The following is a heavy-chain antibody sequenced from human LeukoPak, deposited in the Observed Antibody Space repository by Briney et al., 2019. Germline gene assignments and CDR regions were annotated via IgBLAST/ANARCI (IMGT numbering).Heavy chain of an antibody. Sequence: GGSLRLSCAASGFTFSSYAMTWVRQAPGKGLEWVSTIRSGAYTYYPDSVKGRLSVSRENSKNTLYLEMNSLRAEDAAVYYCARISVVSRSGPLDYWGQGTLVTVSS. CDR1: GFTFSSYA. CDR3: ARISVVSRSGPLDY. D-gene: IGHD3-10*01. J-gene: IGHJ4*02. V-gene: IGHV3-23*01. CDR2: IRSGAYT.